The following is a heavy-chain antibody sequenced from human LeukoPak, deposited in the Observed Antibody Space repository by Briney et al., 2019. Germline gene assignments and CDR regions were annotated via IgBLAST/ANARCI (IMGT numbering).Heavy chain of an antibody. V-gene: IGHV4-4*07. Sequence: SETLSLTCTVSGGSINSYYWSWIRQPAGKGLEWIGRVYSSGNTNYNPSLKSRVSMSVDTSKNQFSLKLTSVTAADTAVYYCARGGKATVVTMWGQGILVTVSS. CDR3: ARGGKATVVTM. D-gene: IGHD4-23*01. CDR2: VYSSGNT. J-gene: IGHJ4*02. CDR1: GGSINSYY.